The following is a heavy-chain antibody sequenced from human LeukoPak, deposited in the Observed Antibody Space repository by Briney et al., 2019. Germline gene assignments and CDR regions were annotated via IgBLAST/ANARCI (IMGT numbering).Heavy chain of an antibody. CDR3: AKGYSSSWYDYYMDV. Sequence: GGSLRLSCAASGFTFDDYAMHWVRQAPGKGLEWVSTIGWNSGSIGYADSVKGRFTISRDNAKNSLYLQMNSLRAEDTALYYCAKGYSSSWYDYYMDVWGKGTTVTISS. D-gene: IGHD6-13*01. CDR2: IGWNSGSI. CDR1: GFTFDDYA. V-gene: IGHV3-9*01. J-gene: IGHJ6*03.